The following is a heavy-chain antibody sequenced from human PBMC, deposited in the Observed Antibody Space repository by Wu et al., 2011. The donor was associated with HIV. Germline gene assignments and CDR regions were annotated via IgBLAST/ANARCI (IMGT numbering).Heavy chain of an antibody. CDR1: GDSFNNYA. D-gene: IGHD5-18*01. J-gene: IGHJ1*01. CDR2: VLPLFGTP. CDR3: ATDSGSHSAMITQDPLTV. Sequence: QVQLVQSGAEVREPGSSVKMSCRASGDSFNNYAISWVRQAPGQGLEWLGRVLPLFGTPTYAQRIQNRATITADESTSTVSLELSSLISEDTAVYYCATDSGSHSAMITQDPLTVWGRGDFGHRLL. V-gene: IGHV1-69*15.